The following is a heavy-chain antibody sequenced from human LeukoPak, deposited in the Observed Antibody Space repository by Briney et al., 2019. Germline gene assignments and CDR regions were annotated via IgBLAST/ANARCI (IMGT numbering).Heavy chain of an antibody. D-gene: IGHD5-18*01. Sequence: ASVKVSCKASGYTFTGYYMHWVRQAPGQGLEWMGWNNPNSGGTNYAQKFQGRVTMTRDTSISTAYMELSRLRSDDTAVYYCARDNSYGYLMSYWGQGTLVTVSS. CDR3: ARDNSYGYLMSY. CDR1: GYTFTGYY. V-gene: IGHV1-2*02. J-gene: IGHJ4*02. CDR2: NNPNSGGT.